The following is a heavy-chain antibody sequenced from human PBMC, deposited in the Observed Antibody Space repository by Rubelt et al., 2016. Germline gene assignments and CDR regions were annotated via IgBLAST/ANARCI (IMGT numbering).Heavy chain of an antibody. V-gene: IGHV2-70*01. CDR3: ADSRAYSFGLFDY. CDR2: IDWDDDK. D-gene: IGHD5-18*01. J-gene: IGHJ4*02. CDR1: GFSLSTSRMC. Sequence: QVTLRESGPALVKPTQTLTLTCTFSGFSLSTSRMCVSWIRQPPGHALEWLALIDWDDDKYYSTSLKPRLTISKDTSKNQVVLTLTNMDPVDTATYYCADSRAYSFGLFDYWGQGTLVTVSS.